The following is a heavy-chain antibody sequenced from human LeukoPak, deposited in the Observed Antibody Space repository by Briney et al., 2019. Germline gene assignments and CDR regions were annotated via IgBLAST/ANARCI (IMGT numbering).Heavy chain of an antibody. J-gene: IGHJ4*02. D-gene: IGHD4-17*01. CDR3: ARGVTTHFDY. CDR2: LYHSGST. V-gene: IGHV4-38-2*01. Sequence: SETLSLTCAVSGFSITSGYYWGWIRQPPGKGLEWIGSLYHSGSTYYNPSLKSRVTISVATYKNQFSLDLTSVTAADTAVYYCARGVTTHFDYWGQGTLVTVSS. CDR1: GFSITSGYY.